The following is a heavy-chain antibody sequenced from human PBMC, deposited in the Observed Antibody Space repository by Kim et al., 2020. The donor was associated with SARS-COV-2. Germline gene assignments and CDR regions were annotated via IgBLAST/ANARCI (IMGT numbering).Heavy chain of an antibody. CDR1: GGSFSGYY. D-gene: IGHD3-10*01. CDR3: ARGVRLYYGSGSDYMDV. CDR2: INHSGST. Sequence: SETLSLTCAVYGGSFSGYYWSWIRQPPGKGLEWIGEINHSGSTNYNPSLKSRVTISVDTSKNQFSLKLSSVTAADTAVYYCARGVRLYYGSGSDYMDVWGKGTTVTVSS. J-gene: IGHJ6*03. V-gene: IGHV4-34*01.